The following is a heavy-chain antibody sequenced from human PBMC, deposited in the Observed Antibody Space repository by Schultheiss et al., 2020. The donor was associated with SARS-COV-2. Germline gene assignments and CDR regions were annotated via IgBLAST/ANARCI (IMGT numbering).Heavy chain of an antibody. D-gene: IGHD3-10*01. CDR2: MNPNSGNT. Sequence: ASVKVSCNASGYTFTSYDINWVRQATGQGLEWMGWMNPNSGNTGYAQKFQGRVTMTRNTSISTAYMELSSLRSEDTAVYYCARGRLWFGTRYYGMDVWGQGTTVTVSS. CDR3: ARGRLWFGTRYYGMDV. CDR1: GYTFTSYD. V-gene: IGHV1-8*01. J-gene: IGHJ6*02.